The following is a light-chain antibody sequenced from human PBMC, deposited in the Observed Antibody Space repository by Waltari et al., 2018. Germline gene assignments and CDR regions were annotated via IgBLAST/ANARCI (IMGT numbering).Light chain of an antibody. Sequence: EIVMTQSPATLSVSPGERATPSCRASQSVSSNLVWYTQNPGQAPRLLIDGASTRATGIPARFSGSGSGTEFTLTISSLQSEDFAVYYCQQYNNWPPYTFGQGTKLEIK. J-gene: IGKJ2*01. CDR1: QSVSSN. CDR2: GAS. V-gene: IGKV3-15*01. CDR3: QQYNNWPPYT.